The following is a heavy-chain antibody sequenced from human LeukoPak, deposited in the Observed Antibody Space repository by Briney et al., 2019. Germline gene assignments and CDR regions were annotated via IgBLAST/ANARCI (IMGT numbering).Heavy chain of an antibody. D-gene: IGHD5-24*01. CDR1: GFSFSTYW. Sequence: KIGESLKISCKGSGFSFSTYWIGWVRQMPGKGLEWMGFIYPRDSRTTYSPSFQGQVTISADRSISTAYIQWSSLKASDTAMYYCAKGGDGRDFLLYWGQGSLSPSPQ. J-gene: IGHJ4*02. V-gene: IGHV5-51*01. CDR2: IYPRDSRT. CDR3: AKGGDGRDFLLY.